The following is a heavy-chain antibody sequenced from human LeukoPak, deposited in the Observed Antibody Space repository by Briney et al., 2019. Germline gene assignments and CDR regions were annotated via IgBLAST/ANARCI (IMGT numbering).Heavy chain of an antibody. CDR3: ARVPGFDY. Sequence: GGSLRLSCEASGFTFSSYWMTWVRQAPGKGLEWVANIRQDGSEKFYVDSVKGRFTISRDNVKNSLYLQMSSLRAEDTAVYYCARVPGFDYWGQGTLVTVSS. CDR2: IRQDGSEK. V-gene: IGHV3-7*01. J-gene: IGHJ4*02. CDR1: GFTFSSYW.